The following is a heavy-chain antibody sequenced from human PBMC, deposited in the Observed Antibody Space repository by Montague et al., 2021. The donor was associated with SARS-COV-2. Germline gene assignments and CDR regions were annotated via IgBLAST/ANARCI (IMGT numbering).Heavy chain of an antibody. CDR2: IKQDGSEK. J-gene: IGHJ4*02. D-gene: IGHD1-26*01. V-gene: IGHV3-7*01. CDR1: EFTLSSYW. CDR3: ARGWDSQGY. Sequence: SLRLSCAASEFTLSSYWMSWVRQAPGKGLEWVANIKQDGSEKYYVDSVKGRFTISRDNAKNSLYLQMNSLRAEDTAVYYCARGWDSQGYWGQGTLVTVSS.